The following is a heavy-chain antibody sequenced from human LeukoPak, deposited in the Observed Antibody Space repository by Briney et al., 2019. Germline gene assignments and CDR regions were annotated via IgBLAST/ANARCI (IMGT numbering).Heavy chain of an antibody. V-gene: IGHV3-23*01. D-gene: IGHD5-24*01. CDR3: AKDLLGYNSLDFDY. CDR1: GITFSNYA. Sequence: AGGSLRLSCVAFGITFSNYAMSWVRQAPGKGLEWVSAITSSGDSTSYADSVRGRFTLSRDNSKNTLYLQMNSLRAEDAAVYYCAKDLLGYNSLDFDYWGQGTLVTVSS. J-gene: IGHJ4*02. CDR2: ITSSGDST.